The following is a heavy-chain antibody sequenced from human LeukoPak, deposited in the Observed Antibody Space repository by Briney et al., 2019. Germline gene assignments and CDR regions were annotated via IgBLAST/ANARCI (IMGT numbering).Heavy chain of an antibody. CDR1: GGSISSSSYY. V-gene: IGHV4-39*07. CDR2: IYYSGST. D-gene: IGHD1-26*01. Sequence: PSETLSLTCTVSGGSISSSSYYWGWIRQPPGKGLEWIGSIYYSGSTYYNPSLKSRVTISVDTSKKQSSLKLSSVTAADTAVYYCARGGGRSGSYYCINYWGQGTLVTVSS. CDR3: ARGGGRSGSYYCINY. J-gene: IGHJ4*02.